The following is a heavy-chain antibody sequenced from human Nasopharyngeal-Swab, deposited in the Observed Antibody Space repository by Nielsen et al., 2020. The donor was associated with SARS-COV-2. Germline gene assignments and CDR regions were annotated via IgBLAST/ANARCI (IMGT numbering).Heavy chain of an antibody. Sequence: GESLKISCAASGFTFSSYGMHWVRQAPGKGLEWVAVIWYDGSNKYYADSVKGRFTISRDNSKNTLYLQMSSLRAEDTAVYYCARDSADFWSGYYWPDYWGQGTLVTVSS. CDR2: IWYDGSNK. CDR1: GFTFSSYG. J-gene: IGHJ4*02. V-gene: IGHV3-33*01. CDR3: ARDSADFWSGYYWPDY. D-gene: IGHD3-3*01.